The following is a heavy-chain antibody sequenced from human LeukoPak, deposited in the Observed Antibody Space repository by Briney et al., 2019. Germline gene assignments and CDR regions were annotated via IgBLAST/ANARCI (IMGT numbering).Heavy chain of an antibody. V-gene: IGHV5-51*01. CDR1: GYSFTSYR. J-gene: IGHJ4*02. D-gene: IGHD6-13*01. Sequence: GESLKISCKGSGYSFTSYRIGWVRQMPGKGLEWMGIIYPDDSDTRCSPSFQGQVTISADKSISTAYLQWSSLKASDTAMYYCARLAAAGTDRYFDYWGQGTLVTVSS. CDR3: ARLAAAGTDRYFDY. CDR2: IYPDDSDT.